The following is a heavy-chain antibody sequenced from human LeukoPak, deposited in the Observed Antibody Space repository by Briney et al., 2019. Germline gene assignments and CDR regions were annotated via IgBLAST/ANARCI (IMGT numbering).Heavy chain of an antibody. CDR3: ARDGYGSGSYYPLHYYYYMDV. CDR2: ISAYNGNT. CDR1: GYTFTSYG. D-gene: IGHD3-10*01. J-gene: IGHJ6*03. V-gene: IGHV1-18*01. Sequence: ASVKVSCKASGYTFTSYGISWVRQAPGQGLEWMGWISAYNGNTNYAQKLQGRVTMTTDTSTSTAYMELRSLRSDDTAVYYCARDGYGSGSYYPLHYYYYMDVWGKGTTVTVSS.